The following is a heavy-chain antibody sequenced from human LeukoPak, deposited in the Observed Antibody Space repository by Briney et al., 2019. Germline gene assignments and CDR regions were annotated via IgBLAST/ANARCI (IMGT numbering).Heavy chain of an antibody. CDR1: GFIVNSNY. CDR2: ISTSGST. V-gene: IGHV3-53*01. CDR3: ARRDVFDI. Sequence: PGGSLRLSCAASGFIVNSNYMSWVRQVSGEGLEFVSLISTSGSTDYADSVKGRFTISRDNAKNTLYLQMNSLRAEDTAVYYCARRDVFDIWGQGTMVTVSS. J-gene: IGHJ3*02.